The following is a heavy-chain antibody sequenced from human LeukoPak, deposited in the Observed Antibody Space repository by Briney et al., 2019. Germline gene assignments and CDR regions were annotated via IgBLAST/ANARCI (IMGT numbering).Heavy chain of an antibody. J-gene: IGHJ4*02. V-gene: IGHV1-18*01. CDR1: GYTFTNYG. D-gene: IGHD5-12*01. CDR3: ASSSYSGYDLGGRGVKLPDY. Sequence: ASVKVSCKASGYTFTNYGISWVRQAPGQGLEWMGWISAYNGNTNYAQKLQGRVTMTTDTSTSTAYMELRSLRSDDTAVYYCASSSYSGYDLGGRGVKLPDYWGQGTLVTVSS. CDR2: ISAYNGNT.